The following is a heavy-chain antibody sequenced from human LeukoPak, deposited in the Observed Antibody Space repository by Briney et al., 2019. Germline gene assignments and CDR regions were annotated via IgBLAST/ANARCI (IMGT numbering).Heavy chain of an antibody. J-gene: IGHJ6*02. V-gene: IGHV1-69*04. CDR3: ARDQGGTDTPTFGLDV. CDR2: IIPILDIP. Sequence: SVTPSRKLSVGSLSSYAISGVRQAPGQGLECMGRIIPILDIPTYAQKFQGRVTITADKSTSTSYMELSRLRSENTPVIYGARDQGGTDTPTFGLDVWGQGTTVTVSS. D-gene: IGHD1/OR15-1a*01. CDR1: VGSLSSYA.